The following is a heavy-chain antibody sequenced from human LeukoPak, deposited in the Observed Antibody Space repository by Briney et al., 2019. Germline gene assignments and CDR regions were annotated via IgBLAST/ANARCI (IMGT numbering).Heavy chain of an antibody. CDR1: GFSFSNYA. Sequence: GGSLRLSCVGSGFSFSNYAVSWVRQAPGKGLEWVSGMTGRGITYYADSVKGRFTISRDNSKNTLYLQMNSLRAEDTAVYYCAKDSAGYSYGPNWFDPWGQGTLVTVSS. V-gene: IGHV3-23*01. CDR2: MTGRGIT. D-gene: IGHD5-18*01. J-gene: IGHJ5*02. CDR3: AKDSAGYSYGPNWFDP.